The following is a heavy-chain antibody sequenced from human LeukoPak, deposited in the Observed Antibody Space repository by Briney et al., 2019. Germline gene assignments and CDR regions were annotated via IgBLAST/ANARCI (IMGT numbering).Heavy chain of an antibody. CDR3: ARGPSSITIFGVVTHYYYMDV. V-gene: IGHV3-66*01. CDR2: IYSGGST. CDR1: GFIVSSNY. Sequence: GGSLRLSCAASGFIVSSNYMSWVRQAPGKGLEWVSVIYSGGSTYYADSVKGRFTISRDNAKSSLYLQMNSLRAEDTAVYYCARGPSSITIFGVVTHYYYMDVWGKGTTVTVSS. D-gene: IGHD3-3*01. J-gene: IGHJ6*03.